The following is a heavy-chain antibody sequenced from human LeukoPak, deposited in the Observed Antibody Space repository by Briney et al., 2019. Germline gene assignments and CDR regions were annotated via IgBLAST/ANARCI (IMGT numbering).Heavy chain of an antibody. Sequence: SETLSLTCTVSGGSISSSSYYWGWIRQPPGKGLEWIGSIYYSGSTYYNPSLKSRVTISVDTSKNQISLKLSSVTAADTAVYYCATLGFSSGYYYYFDHWGQGTLVTVSS. V-gene: IGHV4-39*07. J-gene: IGHJ4*02. D-gene: IGHD3-22*01. CDR1: GGSISSSSYY. CDR3: ATLGFSSGYYYYFDH. CDR2: IYYSGST.